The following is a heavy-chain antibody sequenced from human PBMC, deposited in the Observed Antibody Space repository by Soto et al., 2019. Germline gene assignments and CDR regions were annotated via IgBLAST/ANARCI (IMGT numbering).Heavy chain of an antibody. CDR2: IIPIFGTA. J-gene: IGHJ6*02. V-gene: IGHV1-69*13. CDR1: GGTFSSYA. D-gene: IGHD2-2*01. CDR3: ARDTGPIVVVPPAIHGMDV. Sequence: SVKVSCKASGGTFSSYAISWVRQAPGQGLEWMGGIIPIFGTANYAQKFQGRVTITADESTSTAYMELSSLRSEDTAVYYCARDTGPIVVVPPAIHGMDVWGQGTTVTVSS.